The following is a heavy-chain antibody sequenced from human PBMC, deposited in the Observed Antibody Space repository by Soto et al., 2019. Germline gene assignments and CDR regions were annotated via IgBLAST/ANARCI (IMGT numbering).Heavy chain of an antibody. CDR2: ISAFNGNT. Sequence: QVQLVQSGAQVRKPGASVKVSCKASDYTFTSFGINWVRQAPGQGLEWMGWISAFNGNTNYAQKVQGRAPMTTDTPTSQANRGVGGLRSDDTAVYYGARGGIRGMDVGGQGTTVTVSS. V-gene: IGHV1-18*01. CDR3: ARGGIRGMDV. CDR1: DYTFTSFG. D-gene: IGHD3-16*01. J-gene: IGHJ6*02.